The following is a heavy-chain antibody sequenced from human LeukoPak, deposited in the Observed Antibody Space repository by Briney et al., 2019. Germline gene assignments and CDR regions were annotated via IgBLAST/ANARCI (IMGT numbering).Heavy chain of an antibody. Sequence: GGSLRLSCAASGFTFSSYGVHWVRQAPGKGLEWVAVISYDGSNKYYADSVKGRFTISRDNAKNSLYLQMNSLRVEDTALYYCARGRFPGSGAPRYDFWGQGTLVTVSS. CDR2: ISYDGSNK. J-gene: IGHJ4*02. CDR1: GFTFSSYG. D-gene: IGHD3-10*01. V-gene: IGHV3-30*03. CDR3: ARGRFPGSGAPRYDF.